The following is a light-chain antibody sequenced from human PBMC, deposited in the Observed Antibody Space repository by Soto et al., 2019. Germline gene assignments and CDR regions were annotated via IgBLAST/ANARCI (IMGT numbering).Light chain of an antibody. V-gene: IGLV1-44*01. J-gene: IGLJ2*01. CDR2: SDG. Sequence: QPVLTQPPSASGTPGQRVTISCSGSSSNIGRNTVNWYQQVPGAAPKLLIFSDGQRPSGVPDRFSGSRTGTSASLAISGLQSDDEADYYCASWDDSLKGGLFGGGTKLTVL. CDR3: ASWDDSLKGGL. CDR1: SSNIGRNT.